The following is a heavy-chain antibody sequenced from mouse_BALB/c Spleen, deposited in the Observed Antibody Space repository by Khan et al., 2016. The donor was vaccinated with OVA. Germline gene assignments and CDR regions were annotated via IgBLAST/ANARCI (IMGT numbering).Heavy chain of an antibody. D-gene: IGHD3-2*02. J-gene: IGHJ2*01. Sequence: EVQLQESGPGLVKPSQSLSLTCTVTGYSITSDYAWNWIRQFPGNKLEWMGYISYSGNTKYNPSLKSRISITRDTSKNQFFLQLNFVTIEATATYYWARIQGGDFDYWGQGTTLTVSS. CDR3: ARIQGGDFDY. V-gene: IGHV3-2*02. CDR2: ISYSGNT. CDR1: GYSITSDYA.